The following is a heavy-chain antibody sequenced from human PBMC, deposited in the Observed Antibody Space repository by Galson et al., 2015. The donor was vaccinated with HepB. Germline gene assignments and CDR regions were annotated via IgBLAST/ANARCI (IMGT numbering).Heavy chain of an antibody. D-gene: IGHD6-19*01. CDR2: IIPMFGTA. Sequence: SVKVSCKASGGTFSSYAISWVRQAPGQGLEWMGGIIPMFGTANYAQKFQDRLTLTADESTSTAYMELSSLRSEDTAVYYCARGHISGWYEGRYYYFDYWGQGTLVTVSS. J-gene: IGHJ4*02. V-gene: IGHV1-69*13. CDR3: ARGHISGWYEGRYYYFDY. CDR1: GGTFSSYA.